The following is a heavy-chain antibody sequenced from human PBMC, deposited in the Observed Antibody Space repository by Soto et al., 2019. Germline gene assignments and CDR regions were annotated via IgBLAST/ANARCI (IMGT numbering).Heavy chain of an antibody. CDR3: ARVVPGAEAWFGP. CDR1: GYTFSNYG. J-gene: IGHJ5*02. Sequence: GASVKVSCKTSGYTFSNYGITWVRQAPGQPLEWLGWISLYSDGTNYAQKFQGRVSMTTDTSTTTAYMELRSLRSDDTAVHYCARVVPGAEAWFGPWGQGTLVTSPQ. D-gene: IGHD2-2*01. CDR2: ISLYSDGT. V-gene: IGHV1-18*01.